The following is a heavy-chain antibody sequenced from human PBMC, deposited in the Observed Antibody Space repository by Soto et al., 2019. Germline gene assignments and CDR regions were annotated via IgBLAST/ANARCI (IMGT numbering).Heavy chain of an antibody. CDR3: AREISYYDSSGYYSVYFDY. CDR1: GGSISSGGYY. J-gene: IGHJ4*02. D-gene: IGHD3-22*01. CDR2: IYYSGST. Sequence: QVQLQESGPGLVKPSQTLSLTCTVSGGSISSGGYYWSWIRQHPGKGLEWIGYIYYSGSTYYIPSIKSRVTLSVDTSKNQFSLNLSSVNAADTAVYYWAREISYYDSSGYYSVYFDYWGQGTLVTVSS. V-gene: IGHV4-31*03.